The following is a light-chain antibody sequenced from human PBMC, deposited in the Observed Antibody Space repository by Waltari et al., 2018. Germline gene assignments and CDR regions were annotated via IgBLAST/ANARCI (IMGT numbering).Light chain of an antibody. CDR2: DVT. Sequence: QSALTQPASVSGSPGQSITISCSGTTSDLGGYNYVSWYHQPPGKAPKLIIYDVTSRPSRVSIRFSGSKSGNTASLTISGLQAEDEADYYCCSFTSSSTWVFGGGTKLTVL. J-gene: IGLJ3*02. CDR3: CSFTSSSTWV. CDR1: TSDLGGYNY. V-gene: IGLV2-14*01.